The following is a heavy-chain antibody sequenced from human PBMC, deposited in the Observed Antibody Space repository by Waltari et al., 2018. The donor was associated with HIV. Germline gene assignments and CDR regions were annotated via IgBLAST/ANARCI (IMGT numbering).Heavy chain of an antibody. V-gene: IGHV1-3*01. CDR1: GYTFTTYA. Sequence: QVQLVQSGAEVKKPGASVKVSCKASGYTFTTYAMHWVRQAPGQRLEGMGWINAGNGNTKYSQKFQGRVTMTRDTSASTAYMELSSLRSEDTAVYYCARDYYDSSGYLLGYFQHWGQGTLVTVSS. D-gene: IGHD3-22*01. CDR3: ARDYYDSSGYLLGYFQH. J-gene: IGHJ1*01. CDR2: INAGNGNT.